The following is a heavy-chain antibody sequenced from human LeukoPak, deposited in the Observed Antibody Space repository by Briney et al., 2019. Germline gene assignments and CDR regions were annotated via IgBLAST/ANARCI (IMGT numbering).Heavy chain of an antibody. CDR2: ISPDSNYK. CDR3: VRGGYRGFDYEY. J-gene: IGHJ4*02. D-gene: IGHD5-12*01. Sequence: PGESLRLTCAASGFTFSTYSMNWLRLAPGKGLEWVSSISPDSNYKYYVDSVKGRFTISRDNAKSSLYLQMNSLRAEDTAVYYCVRGGYRGFDYEYWGQGTLVTVSS. CDR1: GFTFSTYS. V-gene: IGHV3-21*01.